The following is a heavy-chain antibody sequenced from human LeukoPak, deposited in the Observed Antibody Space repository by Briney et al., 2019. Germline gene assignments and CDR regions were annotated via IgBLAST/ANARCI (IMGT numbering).Heavy chain of an antibody. CDR1: GFTFTSSA. D-gene: IGHD3-10*01. CDR2: IVVGSGNT. J-gene: IGHJ4*02. Sequence: GTSVKVSCKASGFTFTSSAMQRVRQARGQRLEWIGWIVVGSGNTNYAQKFQGRVTITTDESTSTAYMELSSLRSEDTAVYYCARDGGGHYYGSGSYRPSGSYPLDYWGQGTLVTVSS. CDR3: ARDGGGHYYGSGSYRPSGSYPLDY. V-gene: IGHV1-58*02.